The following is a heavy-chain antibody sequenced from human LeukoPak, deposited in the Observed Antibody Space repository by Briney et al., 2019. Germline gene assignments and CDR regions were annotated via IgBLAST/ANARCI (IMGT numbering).Heavy chain of an antibody. V-gene: IGHV3-21*01. CDR1: GFTFSSYS. CDR3: AREGCSGGSCYSTDP. CDR2: ISSSSSYI. J-gene: IGHJ5*02. Sequence: GGSLRLSCAASGFTFSSYSMNWVRQAPGKGLEWVSSISSSSSYIYYADSVKGRFTISRDNAKNSLYLQMDSLRAEDTAVYYCAREGCSGGSCYSTDPWGQGTLVTVSS. D-gene: IGHD2-15*01.